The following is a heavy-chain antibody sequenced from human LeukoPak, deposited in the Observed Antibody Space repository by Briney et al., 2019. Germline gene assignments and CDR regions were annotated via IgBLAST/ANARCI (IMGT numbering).Heavy chain of an antibody. Sequence: GGSLRLSCAASGFTFSSYSMNWVRQAPGKGLEWVSSISSSSSYIYYADSVKGRFTISRDNAKNSLYLQMNSLRAEDTAVYYCARGRQWELEVHFVYWGQGTLVTVSS. V-gene: IGHV3-21*01. D-gene: IGHD1-26*01. CDR3: ARGRQWELEVHFVY. CDR2: ISSSSSYI. CDR1: GFTFSSYS. J-gene: IGHJ4*02.